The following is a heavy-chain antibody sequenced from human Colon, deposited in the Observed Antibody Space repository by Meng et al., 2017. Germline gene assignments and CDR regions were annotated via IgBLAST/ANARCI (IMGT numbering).Heavy chain of an antibody. CDR1: GFSFSGYW. CDR3: ARDLVWFGELLS. J-gene: IGHJ4*02. V-gene: IGHV3-74*01. CDR2: INSDGSSA. Sequence: GESLKISCAASGFSFSGYWMHWVRQAPGKGLVWVSRINSDGSSANYADSVKGRFTISRDNAKNSLYLQMNSLRAEDTAVYYCARDLVWFGELLSWGQGTLVTVSS. D-gene: IGHD3-10*01.